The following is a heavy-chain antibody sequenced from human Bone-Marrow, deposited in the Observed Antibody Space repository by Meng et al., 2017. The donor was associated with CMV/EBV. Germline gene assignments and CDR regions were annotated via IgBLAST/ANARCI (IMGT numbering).Heavy chain of an antibody. CDR3: ARLPGIAVAGTDY. V-gene: IGHV1-8*03. D-gene: IGHD6-19*01. CDR1: GYTFTSYG. Sequence: ASVKVSCKASGYTFTSYGISWVRQAPGQGLEWMGWMNPNSDNTAYAQKFQGRVTITRNTSLRTAYMELSRLRSDDTAVYYCARLPGIAVAGTDYWGQGTLVTVPS. J-gene: IGHJ4*02. CDR2: MNPNSDNT.